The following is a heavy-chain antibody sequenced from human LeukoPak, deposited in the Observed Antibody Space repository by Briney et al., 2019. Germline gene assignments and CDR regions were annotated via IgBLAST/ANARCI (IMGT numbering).Heavy chain of an antibody. J-gene: IGHJ4*02. CDR2: ISWNSGSI. D-gene: IGHD3-10*01. V-gene: IGHV3-9*01. CDR1: GFTFDDYA. Sequence: GGSLRLSCAASGFTFDDYAMHWVRQAPGKGLEWVSGISWNSGSIGYADSVKGRFTISRDNAKNSLYLQMNSLRAEDTALYYCAKDKIPITMVRGVIMKGGFDYWGQGTLVTVSS. CDR3: AKDKIPITMVRGVIMKGGFDY.